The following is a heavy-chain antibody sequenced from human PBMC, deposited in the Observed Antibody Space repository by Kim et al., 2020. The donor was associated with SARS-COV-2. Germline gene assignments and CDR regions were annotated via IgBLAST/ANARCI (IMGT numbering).Heavy chain of an antibody. CDR2: IWYDGSNK. Sequence: GGSLRLSCAASGFTFSSYGMHWVRQAPGKGLEWVAVIWYDGSNKYYADSVKGRFTISRDNSKNTLYLQMNSLRAEDTAVYYCAREDDSSGYYYGDAFDIWGQETMVTVSS. J-gene: IGHJ3*02. CDR3: AREDDSSGYYYGDAFDI. V-gene: IGHV3-33*01. D-gene: IGHD3-22*01. CDR1: GFTFSSYG.